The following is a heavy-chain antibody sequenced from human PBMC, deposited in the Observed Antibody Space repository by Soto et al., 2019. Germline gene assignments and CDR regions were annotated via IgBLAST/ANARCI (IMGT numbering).Heavy chain of an antibody. CDR3: ARERVEYGDYQFYGMDV. CDR2: IAYDGTKT. V-gene: IGHV3-30-3*01. D-gene: IGHD2-15*01. J-gene: IGHJ6*02. Sequence: PGGSLRLSCAASGFSFSSYAMHWVRQAPGKGLAWVAVIAYDGTKTFYEDSVKGRFTISRDNSNTLYLQMNSLRGEDTAVYYCARERVEYGDYQFYGMDVWGQGTTVTVSS. CDR1: GFSFSSYA.